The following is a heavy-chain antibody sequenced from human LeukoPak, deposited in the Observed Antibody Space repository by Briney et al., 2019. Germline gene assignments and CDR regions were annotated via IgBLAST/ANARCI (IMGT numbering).Heavy chain of an antibody. D-gene: IGHD2-15*01. CDR2: ININTGNP. V-gene: IGHV7-4-1*02. Sequence: SVKVSCKASVYTFTIYAMNWVRQAPRQGLEWMGWININTGNPTYAQGFTGRFVFSLDTSVSTAYLQISSLKAEDTAVYYCARGVVVVVAATRTEQGWFDPGGQGTLVTVSS. CDR1: VYTFTIYA. CDR3: ARGVVVVVAATRTEQGWFDP. J-gene: IGHJ5*02.